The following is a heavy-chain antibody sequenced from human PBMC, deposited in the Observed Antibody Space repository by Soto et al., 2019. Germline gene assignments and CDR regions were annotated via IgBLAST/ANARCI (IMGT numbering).Heavy chain of an antibody. CDR3: AAGDYLTGLSSRELKWFDP. CDR1: SGSISSYY. D-gene: IGHD3-9*01. V-gene: IGHV4-59*01. Sequence: SETLSLTCTVCSGSISSYYWSWIRQPPGKGLEWIGYIHYTGNTNSNPSLKGRVTLSIDPSWNQFSLKLRSVTAADTAVYYCAAGDYLTGLSSRELKWFDPWGQGTLLTVSS. CDR2: IHYTGNT. J-gene: IGHJ5*02.